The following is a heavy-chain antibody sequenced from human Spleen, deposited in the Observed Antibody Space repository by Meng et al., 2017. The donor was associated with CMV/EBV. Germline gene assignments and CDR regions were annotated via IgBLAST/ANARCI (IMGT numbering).Heavy chain of an antibody. D-gene: IGHD6-13*01. CDR1: GGTFSSYD. CDR3: ARDAGNGRLTVDY. V-gene: IGHV1-69*12. J-gene: IGHJ4*02. Sequence: QVKMVSSGVEVKKPGSSVKVSCKASGGTFSSYDISWVRQAPGQGLEWMGGIIPIFGTANYAQKFQGRVTITADESTSTAYMELSSLRSEDTAVYYCARDAGNGRLTVDYWGQGTLVTVYS. CDR2: IIPIFGTA.